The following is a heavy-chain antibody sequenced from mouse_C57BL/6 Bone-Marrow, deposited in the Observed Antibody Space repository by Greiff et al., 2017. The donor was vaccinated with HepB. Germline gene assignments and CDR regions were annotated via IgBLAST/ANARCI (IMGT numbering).Heavy chain of an antibody. J-gene: IGHJ1*03. Sequence: EVKLIESGPELVKPGASVKIPCKASGYTFTDYNMDWVKQSHGKSLEWIGDINPNNGGTIYNQKFKGKATLTVDKSSSTAYMELRSLTSEDTAVYYCATGYYDGWYFDVWGTGTTVTVSS. CDR1: GYTFTDYN. D-gene: IGHD2-3*01. V-gene: IGHV1-18*01. CDR3: ATGYYDGWYFDV. CDR2: INPNNGGT.